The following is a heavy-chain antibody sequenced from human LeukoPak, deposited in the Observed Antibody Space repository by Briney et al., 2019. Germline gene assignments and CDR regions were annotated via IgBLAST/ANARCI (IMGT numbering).Heavy chain of an antibody. CDR2: IKSKTDGGTT. V-gene: IGHV3-15*01. D-gene: IGHD2/OR15-2a*01. CDR3: ARDLLRDAFDI. CDR1: GFTFSNAW. Sequence: GGSLRLSCAASGFTFSNAWMSWVRQAPGKGLEWVGRIKSKTDGGTTDYAAPVKGRFTISRDDSKNTLYLQMNSLKTEDTAVYYCARDLLRDAFDIWGQGTMVTVSS. J-gene: IGHJ3*02.